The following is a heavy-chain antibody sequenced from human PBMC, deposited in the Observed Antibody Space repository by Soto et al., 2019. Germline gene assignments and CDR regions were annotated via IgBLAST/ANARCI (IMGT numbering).Heavy chain of an antibody. CDR2: ISSSGTII. J-gene: IGHJ5*02. CDR3: ARSLGVYCSTIRCYSPWLDP. V-gene: IGHV3-48*03. CDR1: GFTFSSHE. Sequence: LRLSCAASGFTFSSHEMNWVRQAPGKGLEWVSYISSSGTIIYYADSVKGRFAISRDNAKNSLYPQMNSLRAEDTAVYYCARSLGVYCSTIRCYSPWLDPWGQGTLVTVSS. D-gene: IGHD2-2*02.